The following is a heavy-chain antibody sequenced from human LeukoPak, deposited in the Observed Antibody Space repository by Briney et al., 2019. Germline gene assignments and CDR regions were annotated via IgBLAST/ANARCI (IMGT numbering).Heavy chain of an antibody. V-gene: IGHV4-34*01. J-gene: IGHJ5*02. CDR3: ASVPGTSIAAATLANWFDP. D-gene: IGHD6-13*01. CDR1: GGSFSGYY. CDR2: INHSGST. Sequence: SETLSLTCAVYGGSFSGYYWSWIRQPPGKGLEWIGEINHSGSTNYNPSLKSRVTISVDTSKNQFSLKLSSMTAADTAVYYCASVPGTSIAAATLANWFDPWGQGTLVTVSS.